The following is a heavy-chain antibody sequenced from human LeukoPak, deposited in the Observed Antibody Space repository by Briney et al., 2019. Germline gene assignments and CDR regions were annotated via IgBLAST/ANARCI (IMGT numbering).Heavy chain of an antibody. V-gene: IGHV3-74*01. Sequence: SGGSLRLSCAASGFTFSSYWMHWVRQAPGKGLVWVSRINSDGSSTSYADSVKGRFTISRDNAKNTLYLQMNSLRAEDTAVYYCASGHFGVVRAFDYWGQGTLVTVSS. D-gene: IGHD3-3*01. CDR2: INSDGSST. CDR3: ASGHFGVVRAFDY. J-gene: IGHJ4*02. CDR1: GFTFSSYW.